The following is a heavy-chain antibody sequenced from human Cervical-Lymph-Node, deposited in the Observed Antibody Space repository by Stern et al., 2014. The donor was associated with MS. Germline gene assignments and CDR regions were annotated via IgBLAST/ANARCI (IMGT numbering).Heavy chain of an antibody. CDR1: GYTFTRFY. J-gene: IGHJ5*02. CDR2: IHPKTGTT. V-gene: IGHV1-46*01. Sequence: VQLVESGTEVKQSGASVKVSCKASGYTFTRFYIHWVRQAPGQGPEWMGTIHPKTGTTKYAERFQDRVTMTRDTSTTTVHMELSSVTSDDSAVYYCARDTMTWGQGTLVIVSS. CDR3: ARDTMT. D-gene: IGHD3-3*01.